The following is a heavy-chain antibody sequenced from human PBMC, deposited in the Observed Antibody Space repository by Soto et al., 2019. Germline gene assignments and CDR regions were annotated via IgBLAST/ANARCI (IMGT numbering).Heavy chain of an antibody. CDR3: VRGDGDYYDGNGYLGRH. CDR2: IKSDGSGT. D-gene: IGHD3-22*01. Sequence: EVQLVESGGGLVQPGGSLTLSCAASGFTFSSYWMHWVRQAPGKGLVWVSRIKSDGSGTIHADSVKGRLTISRDNAKNTLYRQLNSLSAEDTAVYYGVRGDGDYYDGNGYLGRHWGQGPLVTVSS. J-gene: IGHJ4*02. CDR1: GFTFSSYW. V-gene: IGHV3-74*01.